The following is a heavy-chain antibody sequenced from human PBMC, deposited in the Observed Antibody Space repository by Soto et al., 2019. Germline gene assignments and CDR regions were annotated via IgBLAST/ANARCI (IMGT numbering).Heavy chain of an antibody. V-gene: IGHV3-15*07. D-gene: IGHD6-13*01. J-gene: IGHJ4*02. CDR3: TTDRYSGSYYFDY. CDR1: GFTFSNAW. Sequence: GGSLRLSCAASGFTFSNAWMNWVRQAPGKGLEWVGRIKSKTDGGTTDYAAPVKGRFTISRDDSKNTLYLQMNSLKTEDTAVYYCTTDRYSGSYYFDYWGQGTLVTVSS. CDR2: IKSKTDGGTT.